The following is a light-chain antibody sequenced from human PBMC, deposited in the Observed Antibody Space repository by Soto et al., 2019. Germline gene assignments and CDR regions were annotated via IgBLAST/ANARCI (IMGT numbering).Light chain of an antibody. V-gene: IGLV2-23*01. CDR3: CSYARMFYV. CDR2: EGS. J-gene: IGLJ1*01. CDR1: SGGVGSYNL. Sequence: QSVLTQPASASGSPGQSVTISCTVASGGVGSYNLVSWSQQHPGKAPKLMIYEGSQRPSGVPNRFSGSKSGNTASRTMAGLQAEDEVDYYCCSYARMFYVFGTGTKVTLL.